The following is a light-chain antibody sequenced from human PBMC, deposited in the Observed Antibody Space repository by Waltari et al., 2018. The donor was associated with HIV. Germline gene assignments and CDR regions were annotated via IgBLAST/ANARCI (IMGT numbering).Light chain of an antibody. CDR3: QQYYTTPYT. CDR2: WAS. CDR1: QRLYSSSNKNS. Sequence: DIVMTQSPDSLAVSLGGRATILCKSSQRLYSSSNKNSLAWYQQKPGHPPVLLIYWASTRNSGVPDRFSGSGSGTDFTLTISSLQAEDVAVYYCQQYYTTPYTFGQGTKLGIK. J-gene: IGKJ2*01. V-gene: IGKV4-1*01.